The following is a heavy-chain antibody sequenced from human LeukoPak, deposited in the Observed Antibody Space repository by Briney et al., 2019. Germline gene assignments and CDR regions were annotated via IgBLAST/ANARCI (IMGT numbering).Heavy chain of an antibody. J-gene: IGHJ5*02. CDR1: GFTFSSST. V-gene: IGHV1-58*02. D-gene: IGHD2-15*01. CDR3: AGDLPGVAMSDP. Sequence: TSVKVSCKASGFTFSSSTIQWVRPARGQRLEWMGWIVVGSGNTHYAQNFQERVTITRDISTSAAYMEASSLRSQDTHEYYIAGDLPGVAMSDPWGQGTLVTVSS. CDR2: IVVGSGNT.